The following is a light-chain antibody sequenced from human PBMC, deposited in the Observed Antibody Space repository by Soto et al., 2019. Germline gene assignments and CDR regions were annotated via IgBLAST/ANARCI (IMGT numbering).Light chain of an antibody. CDR3: QQWFT. J-gene: IGKJ3*01. V-gene: IGKV3-20*01. CDR2: GAS. Sequence: EIVLTQSPGTLSLSPGERATLSCRASQSVSSSYLAWYQQKPGQAPRLLIYGASSRATDIPDRFSGSGSGTDFTLTISRREPEDFAVYYCQQWFTFGPGTKVDIK. CDR1: QSVSSSY.